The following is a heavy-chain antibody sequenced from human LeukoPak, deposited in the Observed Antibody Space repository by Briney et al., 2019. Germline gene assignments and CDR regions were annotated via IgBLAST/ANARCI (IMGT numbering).Heavy chain of an antibody. D-gene: IGHD1-7*01. CDR2: IWNDGSNQ. V-gene: IGHV3-33*01. CDR3: ARPSGTWGAFDI. Sequence: PGGSLRLSCAASGFTFSIYGMHWVRQAPGKGLEWVAVIWNDGSNQYYADSVKGRFTISRDNSKNTLYVQLNSLRFEDTAVYYCARPSGTWGAFDIWGQGTMVTVSS. J-gene: IGHJ3*02. CDR1: GFTFSIYG.